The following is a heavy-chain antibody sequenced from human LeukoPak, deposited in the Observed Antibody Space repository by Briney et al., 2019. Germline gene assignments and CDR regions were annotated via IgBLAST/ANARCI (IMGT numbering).Heavy chain of an antibody. CDR3: ATSTIIGVSAFDY. D-gene: IGHD3-3*01. CDR1: GYTFTSYD. J-gene: IGHJ4*02. Sequence: ASVKVSCKASGYTFTSYDINWVRQATGQGLEWIGWMNPNSGNTGYAQKFQGRVTMTRNTSISTAYMELSSLRSEDTAVYYCATSTIIGVSAFDYWGQGTLVTVSS. CDR2: MNPNSGNT. V-gene: IGHV1-8*01.